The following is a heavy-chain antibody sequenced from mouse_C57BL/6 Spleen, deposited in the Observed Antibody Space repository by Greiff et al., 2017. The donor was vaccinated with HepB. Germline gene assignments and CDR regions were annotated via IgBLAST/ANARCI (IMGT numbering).Heavy chain of an antibody. CDR3: ATSSGYLTTVVSYWYFDV. V-gene: IGHV1-77*01. D-gene: IGHD1-1*01. CDR2: IGPGSGRT. Sequence: QVQLQQSGAELVKPGASVKISCKASGYTFTDYYINWVKQRPGQGLEWIGKIGPGSGRTYYNEKFKGKATLTADKSSSTAYMQLSSLTSEDSAVYFCATSSGYLTTVVSYWYFDVWGTGTTVTVSS. CDR1: GYTFTDYY. J-gene: IGHJ1*03.